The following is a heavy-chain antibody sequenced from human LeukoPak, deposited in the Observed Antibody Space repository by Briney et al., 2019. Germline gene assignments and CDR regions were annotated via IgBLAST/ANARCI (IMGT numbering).Heavy chain of an antibody. Sequence: ASVKVSCKASGYTFTGYYMHWVRQAPGQGLEWMGWINPNSGGTNYAQKFQGRVTMTRDTSISTAYMELSRLRSDDTAVYYCARWHGYSESSAGYWGQGTLVTVPS. CDR1: GYTFTGYY. CDR2: INPNSGGT. V-gene: IGHV1-2*02. CDR3: ARWHGYSESSAGY. D-gene: IGHD4-17*01. J-gene: IGHJ4*02.